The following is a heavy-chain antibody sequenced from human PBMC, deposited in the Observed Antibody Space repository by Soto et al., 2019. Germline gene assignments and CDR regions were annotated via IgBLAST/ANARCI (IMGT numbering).Heavy chain of an antibody. CDR3: ARLRRGGYYFDY. J-gene: IGHJ4*02. CDR1: GGSISSGDYY. Sequence: PSETLSLTCTVSGGSISSGDYYWSWIRQPPGKGLEWIGYIYYSGSTYYNPSLKSRVTISVDTSKNQFSLKLSSVTAADTAVYYCARLRRGGYYFDYWGQGTLVTVSS. CDR2: IYYSGST. V-gene: IGHV4-30-4*01. D-gene: IGHD3-16*01.